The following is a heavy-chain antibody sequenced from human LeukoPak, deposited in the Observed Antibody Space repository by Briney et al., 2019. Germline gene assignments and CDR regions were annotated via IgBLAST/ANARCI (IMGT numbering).Heavy chain of an antibody. Sequence: PSETLSLTCTVSVDSISGYYWSWIRQPPGKGLEWIGYMYYSGSTNYNPSLKSRLTTSLDTSKNQFSLKLSSVTAADTAVYYCARWGDAFDIWGQGTMVTVSS. CDR3: ARWGDAFDI. V-gene: IGHV4-59*01. CDR1: VDSISGYY. CDR2: MYYSGST. J-gene: IGHJ3*02. D-gene: IGHD3-16*01.